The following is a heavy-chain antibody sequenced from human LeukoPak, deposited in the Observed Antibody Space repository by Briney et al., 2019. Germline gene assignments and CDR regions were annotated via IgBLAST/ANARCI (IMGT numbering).Heavy chain of an antibody. J-gene: IGHJ6*02. CDR1: GFTVSSNY. Sequence: GGSLRLSCAASGFTVSSNYMSWVRQAPGKGLEWVSVIYSGGSTYYADSVKGRFTISRYHSKDTLYLQMNSLRAEDTAVYYWARDGKAVAGAIYYYYGMDVWGQGTTVTVSS. CDR3: ARDGKAVAGAIYYYYGMDV. D-gene: IGHD6-19*01. V-gene: IGHV3-66*01. CDR2: IYSGGST.